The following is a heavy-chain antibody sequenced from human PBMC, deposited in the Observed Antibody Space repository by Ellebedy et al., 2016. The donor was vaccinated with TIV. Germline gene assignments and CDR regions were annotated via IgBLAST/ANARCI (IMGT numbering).Heavy chain of an antibody. J-gene: IGHJ4*02. CDR3: ARERGELNIPYYFDY. CDR1: GGSFSGYY. Sequence: SETLSLXXAVYGGSFSGYYWSWIRQPPGKGLEWIGEINHSGSTNYNPSFKSRVTISVDTSKNQFSLKLSSVTAADTAVYYCARERGELNIPYYFDYWGQGTLVTVSS. V-gene: IGHV4-34*01. D-gene: IGHD3-10*01. CDR2: INHSGST.